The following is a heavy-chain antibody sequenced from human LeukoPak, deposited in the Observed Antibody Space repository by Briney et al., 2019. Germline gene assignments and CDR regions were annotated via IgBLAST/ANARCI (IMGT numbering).Heavy chain of an antibody. V-gene: IGHV3-21*01. Sequence: GGSLRLSCAASGFTFSSYSMNWVRQAPGKGLEWVSSISSSSSYIYYADSVKGRFTISRDNAKNSLYLQMNSLRAEDTAVYYCARDEVLNFWGGYYSRIYDYWGQGTLVTVSS. CDR1: GFTFSSYS. J-gene: IGHJ4*02. D-gene: IGHD3-3*01. CDR3: ARDEVLNFWGGYYSRIYDY. CDR2: ISSSSSYI.